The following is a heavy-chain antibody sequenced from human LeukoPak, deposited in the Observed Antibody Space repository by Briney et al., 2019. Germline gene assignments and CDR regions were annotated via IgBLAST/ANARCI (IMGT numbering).Heavy chain of an antibody. D-gene: IGHD2/OR15-2a*01. CDR1: GFTFSSYW. J-gene: IGHJ3*02. CDR3: ARDRPLLAFDM. Sequence: GGSLRLSCAASGFTFSSYWMHWVRQAPGKGLVWVSRINSDGSSTSYADSVKGRFTIPRDNAKNTLYLQTNSLRAEDTAVYYCARDRPLLAFDMWGQGTMVTVSS. V-gene: IGHV3-74*01. CDR2: INSDGSST.